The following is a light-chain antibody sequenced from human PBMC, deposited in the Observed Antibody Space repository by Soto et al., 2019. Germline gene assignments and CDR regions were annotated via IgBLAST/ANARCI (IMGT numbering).Light chain of an antibody. CDR3: EQYNCYSRT. V-gene: IGKV1-5*01. J-gene: IGKJ1*01. CDR1: QSISSW. CDR2: DAS. Sequence: LQRARGHTTGDSSVGNAVSMASGASQSISSWLAWYQQKPGKAPNLLIYDASSLESVFPSRFSRRGSAAVSALTISSLPHDKCATPICEQYNCYSRTVARGTKVDIK.